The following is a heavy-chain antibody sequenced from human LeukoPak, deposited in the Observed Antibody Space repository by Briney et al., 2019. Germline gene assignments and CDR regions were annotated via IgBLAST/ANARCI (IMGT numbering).Heavy chain of an antibody. D-gene: IGHD4-17*01. CDR3: AKDRVPDGAWEIDS. V-gene: IGHV3-23*01. CDR1: GFTFSTYA. CDR2: VIGSSGST. J-gene: IGHJ5*01. Sequence: GGSLRLSCAASGFTFSTYAMSWVRQAPGKGLELVSGVIGSSGSTYYADSVKGRFTISRDNSKNTLYLQMNSLRAEDTAVYYCAKDRVPDGAWEIDSWGQGTLVTVSS.